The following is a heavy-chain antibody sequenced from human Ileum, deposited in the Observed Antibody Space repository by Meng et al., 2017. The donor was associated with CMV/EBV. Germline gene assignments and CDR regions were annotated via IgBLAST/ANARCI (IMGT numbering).Heavy chain of an antibody. V-gene: IGHV4-38-2*02. CDR3: ARDRNYYDSSGYLYYYYYGMDV. J-gene: IGHJ6*02. D-gene: IGHD3-22*01. CDR2: IYHSGST. Sequence: SETLSLTCTVSGYSTSSGYYWGWIRQPPGKGLEWIGSIYHSGSTYYNPSLKSRVTISVDTSKNQFSLKLSSVTAADTAVYYCARDRNYYDSSGYLYYYYYGMDVWGQGTTVTVSS. CDR1: GYSTSSGYY.